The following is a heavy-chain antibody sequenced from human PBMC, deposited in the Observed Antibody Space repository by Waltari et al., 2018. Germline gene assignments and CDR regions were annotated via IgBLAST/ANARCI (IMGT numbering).Heavy chain of an antibody. J-gene: IGHJ4*02. Sequence: QVQLVQSGAEVKKPGASVKVSCKASGYTFTSYAMHWVRQAPGQRLEWMGWINAGNGNTKYSQKFQGRVTITRDTSASTAYMELSSLRSEDTAVYYCARGGPPPHYDSSGYYFDYWGQGTLVTVSS. CDR2: INAGNGNT. CDR3: ARGGPPPHYDSSGYYFDY. V-gene: IGHV1-3*01. CDR1: GYTFTSYA. D-gene: IGHD3-22*01.